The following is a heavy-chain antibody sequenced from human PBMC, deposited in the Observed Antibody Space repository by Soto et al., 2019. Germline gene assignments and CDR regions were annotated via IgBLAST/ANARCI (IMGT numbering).Heavy chain of an antibody. V-gene: IGHV3-23*01. Sequence: GGSLRLSCAASGFTFSSYAMSWVRQAPGKGLEWVSVISGSGGSTYYGDSVKGRFTISRDNAKNSLYLQMDRLTADDTAFYYCARAGYPSGNFYNNWFGPWGQGTLVTVSS. J-gene: IGHJ5*02. D-gene: IGHD3-10*01. CDR1: GFTFSSYA. CDR2: ISGSGGST. CDR3: ARAGYPSGNFYNNWFGP.